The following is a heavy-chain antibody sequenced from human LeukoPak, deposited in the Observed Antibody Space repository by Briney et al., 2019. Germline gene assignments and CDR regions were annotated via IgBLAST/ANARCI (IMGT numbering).Heavy chain of an antibody. CDR2: INLKSGGT. V-gene: IGHV1-2*02. Sequence: ASVKVSCKASGNSFTAYYFYWLRQAPGQGPEWMGCINLKSGGTNYAQKFQGRVVMTRDTSISTTYMELSGLRSDDTAVYYCAREVRESQFDYWGQGTLVIVSS. CDR1: GNSFTAYY. D-gene: IGHD2-2*01. CDR3: AREVRESQFDY. J-gene: IGHJ4*02.